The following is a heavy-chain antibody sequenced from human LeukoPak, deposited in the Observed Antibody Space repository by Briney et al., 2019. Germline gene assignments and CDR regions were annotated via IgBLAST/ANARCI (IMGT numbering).Heavy chain of an antibody. CDR1: GYTFTSYG. CDR2: ISAYNGNT. CDR3: ARDFVPYSGYRVDAFDI. V-gene: IGHV1-18*04. D-gene: IGHD5-12*01. Sequence: ASVKVSCKASGYTFTSYGISWVRQAPGQGLEWMGWISAYNGNTNYAQKLQGRVTMTTDTSTSTAYMELRSLRSDDTAVYYCARDFVPYSGYRVDAFDIWGQGTMVTVSS. J-gene: IGHJ3*02.